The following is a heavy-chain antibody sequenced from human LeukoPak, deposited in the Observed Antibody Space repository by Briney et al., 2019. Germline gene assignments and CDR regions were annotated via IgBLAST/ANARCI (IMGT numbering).Heavy chain of an antibody. D-gene: IGHD6-13*01. CDR1: GGSISNYY. CDR2: FYYTGST. CDR3: ARVSSSWLLPKY. J-gene: IGHJ4*02. V-gene: IGHV4-59*01. Sequence: PSETLSLTCTVSGGSISNYYWSWIRQPPGKGLEWIGYFYYTGSTNYNPSLKSRVTMSVDTSNNQFSLKLSSVTAADTAVYYCARVSSSWLLPKYWGQGTLVTVSS.